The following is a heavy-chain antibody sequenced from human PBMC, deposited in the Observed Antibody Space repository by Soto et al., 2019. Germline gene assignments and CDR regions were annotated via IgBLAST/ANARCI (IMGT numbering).Heavy chain of an antibody. Sequence: PGGSLRLSCEGSGFTFRHYAMTWLRQGPGKGLEWVSTISQSGDKAYYADSVKGRFAISRDNSKNTTYLQMINLRAEDTAVYYCAKDTVFMGWYFDLWGRGTLVTVSS. CDR2: ISQSGDKA. V-gene: IGHV3-23*01. J-gene: IGHJ2*01. CDR1: GFTFRHYA. CDR3: AKDTVFMGWYFDL.